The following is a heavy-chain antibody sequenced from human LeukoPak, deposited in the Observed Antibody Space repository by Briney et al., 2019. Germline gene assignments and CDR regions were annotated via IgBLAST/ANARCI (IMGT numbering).Heavy chain of an antibody. CDR2: IYSGGST. Sequence: GGSLRLSCAASGFTFSIYWMSWVRQAPGKGLEWVSVIYSGGSTYYADSVKGRFTISRDNSKNTLYLQMNSLRAEDTAVYYCARVGSGSWDYWGQGTLVTVSS. CDR1: GFTFSIYW. J-gene: IGHJ4*02. D-gene: IGHD1-26*01. V-gene: IGHV3-66*01. CDR3: ARVGSGSWDY.